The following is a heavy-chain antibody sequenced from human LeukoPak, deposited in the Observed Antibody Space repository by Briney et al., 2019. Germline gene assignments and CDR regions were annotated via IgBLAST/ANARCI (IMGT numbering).Heavy chain of an antibody. CDR1: GYRFSNYY. CDR2: ISPYNGNT. CDR3: ARLLGYCSTTSCPYYYGMDV. J-gene: IGHJ6*02. D-gene: IGHD2-2*01. V-gene: IGHV1-18*04. Sequence: ASVKVSCKTSGYRFSNYYMHWVRQAPGQGLEWMGWISPYNGNTNYAQKLQGRVTMTTDTSTSTAYMELGSLRSDDTAVYYCARLLGYCSTTSCPYYYGMDVWGQGTTVTVSS.